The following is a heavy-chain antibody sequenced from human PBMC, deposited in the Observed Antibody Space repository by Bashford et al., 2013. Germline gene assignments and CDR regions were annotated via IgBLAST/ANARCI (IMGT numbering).Heavy chain of an antibody. CDR1: GFTFSSYA. CDR2: ISGSGGRT. CDR3: AKVAARATYYYDSSGYHHYFDY. V-gene: IGHV3-23*01. D-gene: IGHD3-22*01. Sequence: GSLRLSCAASGFTFSSYAMSWVRQAPGKGLAWVSGISGSGGRTYYADSVKGRFMISRDNSKNTLYLQMNSLRAEDTAVYYCAKVAARATYYYDSSGYHHYFDYWGQGTLVTVSS. J-gene: IGHJ4*02.